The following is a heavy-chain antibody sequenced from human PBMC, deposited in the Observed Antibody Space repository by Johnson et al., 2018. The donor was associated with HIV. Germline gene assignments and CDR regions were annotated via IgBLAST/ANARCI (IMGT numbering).Heavy chain of an antibody. CDR1: GFTFSSYA. V-gene: IGHV3-30-3*01. Sequence: QVQLVESGGGLVQPGGSLRLSCAASGFTFSSYAMHWVRQAPGKGLEWVAVISYDGSNKYYADSVKGRFTISRDNSKNTLYLQMNSLRAEDTAVYYCARALSVLQFLEWLLGDAFDIWGQGTMVTVAS. D-gene: IGHD3-3*01. CDR3: ARALSVLQFLEWLLGDAFDI. J-gene: IGHJ3*02. CDR2: ISYDGSNK.